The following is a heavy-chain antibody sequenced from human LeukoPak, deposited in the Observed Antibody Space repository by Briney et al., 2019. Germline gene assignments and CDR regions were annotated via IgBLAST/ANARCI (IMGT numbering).Heavy chain of an antibody. V-gene: IGHV4-4*02. CDR3: AREGGPYGPLDY. J-gene: IGHJ4*01. CDR2: VNLQGST. CDR1: GGSITNTNY. Sequence: PSGTLTLTCGVSGGSITNTNYWTWVRQPPGKGLEWIGEVNLQGSTNYNPSLMGRVAISVDTSENHISLQLTSVTAADTAVYYCAREGGPYGPLDYCGQRSLVTVSS. D-gene: IGHD3-16*01.